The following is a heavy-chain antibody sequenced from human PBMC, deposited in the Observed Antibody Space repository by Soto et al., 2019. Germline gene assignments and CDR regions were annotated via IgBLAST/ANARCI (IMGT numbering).Heavy chain of an antibody. CDR3: ASLCTAPTLDY. CDR2: ISSSSSYT. J-gene: IGHJ4*02. D-gene: IGHD4-17*01. CDR1: GFTFSDYY. V-gene: IGHV3-11*03. Sequence: GGSLRLSCAASGFTFSDYYMSWIRQAPGKGLEWVSYISSSSSYTNYADSVKGRFTISRDNAKNSLYLQMNSLRAEDTAVYYCASLCTAPTLDYWGQGTLVTVSS.